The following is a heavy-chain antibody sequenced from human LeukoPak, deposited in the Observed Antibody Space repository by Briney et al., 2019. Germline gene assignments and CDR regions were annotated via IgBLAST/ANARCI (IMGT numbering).Heavy chain of an antibody. J-gene: IGHJ3*01. CDR2: IYYSGST. CDR1: GGSISSYY. D-gene: IGHD4-23*01. CDR3: ARPSLDYGGIDAFDF. V-gene: IGHV4-59*08. Sequence: SETLSLTCTVSGGSISSYYWSWIRQPPGKGLEWIGFIYYSGSTNDNPSLKSRVTISVDTSKNQFSLKLSSVTAADTAVYYCARPSLDYGGIDAFDFWGQGTLVTVSS.